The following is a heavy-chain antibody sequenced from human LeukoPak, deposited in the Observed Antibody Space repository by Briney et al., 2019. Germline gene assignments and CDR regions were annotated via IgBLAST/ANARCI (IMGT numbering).Heavy chain of an antibody. V-gene: IGHV2-70*11. CDR3: AVTYYYDSSGYYSVGAFDI. D-gene: IGHD3-22*01. CDR2: IDWDDDK. Sequence: SGPTLVNPTQTLTLTCTFSGFSLSTSGMCVSWIRQPPGKALEWLARIDWDDDKYYSTTLKTRLTISKDTSKNQVVLTMTNMDPVDTATYYCAVTYYYDSSGYYSVGAFDIWGQGTMVTVSS. J-gene: IGHJ3*02. CDR1: GFSLSTSGMC.